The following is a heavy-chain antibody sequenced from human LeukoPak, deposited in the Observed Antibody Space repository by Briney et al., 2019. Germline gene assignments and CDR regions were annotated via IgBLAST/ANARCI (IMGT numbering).Heavy chain of an antibody. CDR2: ISYDGSNK. CDR1: GFTFSSYG. J-gene: IGHJ4*02. V-gene: IGHV3-30*18. D-gene: IGHD3-10*01. Sequence: GGSLRLSCVASGFTFSSYGMHWVRQAPGKGLEWVAVISYDGSNKYYADSVKGRFTISRDNSKNTLYLQMNSLRAEDTAVYYCAKDFGYWGQGTLVTVSS. CDR3: AKDFGY.